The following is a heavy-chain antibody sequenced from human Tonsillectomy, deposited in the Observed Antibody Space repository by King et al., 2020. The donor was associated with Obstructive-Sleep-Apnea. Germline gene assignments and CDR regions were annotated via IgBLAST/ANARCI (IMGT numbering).Heavy chain of an antibody. J-gene: IGHJ4*02. CDR2: ITSSSTYI. CDR1: GFTFSSYS. Sequence: VQLVESGGGLVKPGGSLRLSCAASGFTFSSYSMNWVRQAPGEGLEWVSSITSSSTYIYYADSVKGRFTISRDNAKNSLYLQVNSLRVEDTAVYYCARDVGSGWYPSYFDYWGQGTLVTVSS. CDR3: ARDVGSGWYPSYFDY. V-gene: IGHV3-21*01. D-gene: IGHD6-19*01.